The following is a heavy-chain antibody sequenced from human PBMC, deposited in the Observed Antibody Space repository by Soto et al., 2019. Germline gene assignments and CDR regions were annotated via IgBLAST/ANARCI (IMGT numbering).Heavy chain of an antibody. J-gene: IGHJ4*02. CDR2: MNPKSGNT. CDR3: ARAPVDRYSADYFDN. CDR1: GYTFTNND. V-gene: IGHV1-8*01. Sequence: QVQLVQSGAEVKRPGASVKVSCKASGYTFTNNDINWVRQATGQRPEWMGWMNPKSGNTGYAQRFQGRVSMTRDNSITTAYTELRGLRSDDTVVYYCARAPVDRYSADYFDNWGQGTLVTVSS. D-gene: IGHD5-12*01.